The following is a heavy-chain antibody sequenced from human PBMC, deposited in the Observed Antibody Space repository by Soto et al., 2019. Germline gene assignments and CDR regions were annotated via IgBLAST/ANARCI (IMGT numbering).Heavy chain of an antibody. CDR2: ISVYNGNT. CDR3: ARDAGYCSGTSCLVSWFDP. J-gene: IGHJ5*02. Sequence: QVHLVQSGAEVKKPGASVRVSCKASGYTFTRFGISWVRQAPGQGLEWMGWISVYNGNTNYAQKLQGRITLTTDTSTSTFYMELRILRSDDTAVYFCARDAGYCSGTSCLVSWFDPWGQGTLVTVSS. D-gene: IGHD2-2*01. V-gene: IGHV1-18*01. CDR1: GYTFTRFG.